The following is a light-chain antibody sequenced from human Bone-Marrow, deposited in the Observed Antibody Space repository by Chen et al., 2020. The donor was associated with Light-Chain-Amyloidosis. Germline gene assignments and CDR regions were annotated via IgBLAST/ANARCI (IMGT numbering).Light chain of an antibody. CDR3: QQYKSYPWT. J-gene: IGKJ1*01. CDR2: DAS. CDR1: QSISSW. V-gene: IGKV1-5*01. Sequence: DIQMTQSPSTLSASVGDRVTITCRASQSISSWLAWYQQNPGKAPKLLIYDASSLESGVPSRVSGSGSGTEFTLNISSLQPDDFATYYCQQYKSYPWTFGQGTKVEIK.